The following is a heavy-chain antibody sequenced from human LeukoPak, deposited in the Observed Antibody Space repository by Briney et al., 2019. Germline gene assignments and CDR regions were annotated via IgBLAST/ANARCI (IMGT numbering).Heavy chain of an antibody. D-gene: IGHD3-16*01. V-gene: IGHV3-48*02. CDR1: GFSFSSYN. CDR2: ISTSSSTI. Sequence: GGSLRLSCAASGFSFSSYNMNWVRQAPGKGLEWVSYISTSSSTIHYADSVKGRFTISGDNAKNSLYLQMNSLRDEDTAVYYCARDGNYVWGSPYVDYWGQGTLVTVSS. J-gene: IGHJ4*02. CDR3: ARDGNYVWGSPYVDY.